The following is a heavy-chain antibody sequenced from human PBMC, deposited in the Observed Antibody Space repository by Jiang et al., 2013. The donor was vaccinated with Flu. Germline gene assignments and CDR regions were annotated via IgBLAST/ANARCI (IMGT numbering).Heavy chain of an antibody. CDR3: ARDRYSSSWLFDP. V-gene: IGHV3-30-3*01. Sequence: YDGSNKYYADSVKGRFTISRDNSKNTLYLQMNSLRAEDTAVYYCARDRYSSSWLFDPWGQGTLVTVSS. CDR2: YDGSNK. D-gene: IGHD6-13*01. J-gene: IGHJ5*02.